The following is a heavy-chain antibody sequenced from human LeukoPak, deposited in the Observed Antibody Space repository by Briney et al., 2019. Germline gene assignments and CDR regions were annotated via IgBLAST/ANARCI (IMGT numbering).Heavy chain of an antibody. CDR2: ISSSSNTI. J-gene: IGHJ4*02. V-gene: IGHV3-48*04. Sequence: GGSLRLSCAASGFSLSSYSMDWFRQTPGKGLEWISYISSSSNTIYYADSVEGRFTISRDNAKNSLYLQMNSLRVEDTAVYYCASGSRDGYNYRFDYWGQGTLVTVSS. CDR3: ASGSRDGYNYRFDY. D-gene: IGHD5-24*01. CDR1: GFSLSSYS.